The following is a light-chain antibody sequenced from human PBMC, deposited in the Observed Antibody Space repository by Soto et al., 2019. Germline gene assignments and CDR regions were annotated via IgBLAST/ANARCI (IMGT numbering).Light chain of an antibody. CDR1: QTISSW. J-gene: IGKJ1*01. V-gene: IGKV1-5*03. CDR2: KAS. CDR3: QHYDSYSEA. Sequence: DIQMTQSPSTLSGSVGDRVTITCRASQTISSWLAWYQQKPGKAPKLLIYKASTLKSGFPSRFSGGGSGKEFPLTISSLQPDDFATYYFQHYDSYSEAFGEGTKVELK.